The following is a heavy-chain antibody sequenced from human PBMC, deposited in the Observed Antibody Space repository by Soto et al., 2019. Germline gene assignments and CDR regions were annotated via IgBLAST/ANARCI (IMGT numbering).Heavy chain of an antibody. D-gene: IGHD3-22*01. J-gene: IGHJ4*02. CDR2: IKSKTDGGTT. Sequence: VGSLRLSCAASWFTFSSAWRNWVRQAPGKGLEWVGRIKSKTDGGTTDYAAPVKGRFTISRDDSKNTLYLQMNSLKTEDTAVYYCTTDPVTMIVVVPSSGWGQGTLVTVSS. V-gene: IGHV3-15*07. CDR1: WFTFSSAW. CDR3: TTDPVTMIVVVPSSG.